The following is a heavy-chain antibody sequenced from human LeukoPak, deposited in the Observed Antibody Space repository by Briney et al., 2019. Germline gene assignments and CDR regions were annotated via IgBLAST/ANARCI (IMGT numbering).Heavy chain of an antibody. CDR2: ISRTGVAT. CDR3: AKHSHDGSAPYYEVQFDS. V-gene: IGHV3-23*01. J-gene: IGHJ4*02. D-gene: IGHD3-22*01. Sequence: GGTLGLSCAASGFTFTSFAMSWVRQAPGKGLEWVSTISRTGVATYYANSVKGRFTISRDNSKNTVYLQMNSLRAEDTALYYCAKHSHDGSAPYYEVQFDSWGQGTLVTVSS. CDR1: GFTFTSFA.